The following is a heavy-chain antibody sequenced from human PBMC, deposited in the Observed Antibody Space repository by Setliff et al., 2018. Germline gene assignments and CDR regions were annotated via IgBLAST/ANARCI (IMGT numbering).Heavy chain of an antibody. D-gene: IGHD2-2*01. CDR1: GGSISSSSYY. Sequence: SETLSLTCTVSGGSISSSSYYWGWIRQPPGKGLEWIGSIYYSGSTYYNPSLKSRVTISVDTSKNQFSLNLSSVTASDTAVYYCARLGGSSTSGGFYYFYYYMDVWGKGTTVTVS. CDR2: IYYSGST. CDR3: ARLGGSSTSGGFYYFYYYMDV. J-gene: IGHJ6*03. V-gene: IGHV4-39*01.